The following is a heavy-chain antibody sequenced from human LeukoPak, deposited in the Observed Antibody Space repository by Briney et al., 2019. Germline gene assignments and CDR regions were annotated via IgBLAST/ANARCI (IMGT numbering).Heavy chain of an antibody. Sequence: PGGSLRLSCAASGFTFSSYSMNWVRQAPGKGLEWVSSISSGSSYIYYADSVKGRFTISRDNAKSSLYLQMNSLRAEDTGVYYCAKEFDSSGWFDFWGQRTLVTVSS. D-gene: IGHD3-22*01. CDR3: AKEFDSSGWFDF. V-gene: IGHV3-21*04. CDR2: ISSGSSYI. J-gene: IGHJ5*01. CDR1: GFTFSSYS.